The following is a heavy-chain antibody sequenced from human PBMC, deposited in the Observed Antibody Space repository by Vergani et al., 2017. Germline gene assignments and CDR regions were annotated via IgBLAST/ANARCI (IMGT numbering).Heavy chain of an antibody. J-gene: IGHJ6*03. CDR1: GGSVSSGSYY. Sequence: QVQLQESGPGLVKPSETLSLTCTVSGGSVSSGSYYWSWIRQPAGKGLEWIGYIYYSGSTNYNPSLKSRVTISVDTSKNQFSLKLSSVTVADTAVYYCARAYDFWSGFSFGYYYYYMDVWGKGTTVTVSS. V-gene: IGHV4-61*10. CDR2: IYYSGST. D-gene: IGHD3-3*01. CDR3: ARAYDFWSGFSFGYYYYYMDV.